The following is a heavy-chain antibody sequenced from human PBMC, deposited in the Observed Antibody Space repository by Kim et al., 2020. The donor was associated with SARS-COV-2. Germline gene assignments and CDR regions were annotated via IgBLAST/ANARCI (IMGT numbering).Heavy chain of an antibody. D-gene: IGHD6-13*01. Sequence: YDKNAQGRDTITRATATSTVYMELSSLRSEDTAVYYCARVVSSREGSFGYWGQGTLVTVSS. V-gene: IGHV1-46*01. J-gene: IGHJ4*02. CDR3: ARVVSSREGSFGY.